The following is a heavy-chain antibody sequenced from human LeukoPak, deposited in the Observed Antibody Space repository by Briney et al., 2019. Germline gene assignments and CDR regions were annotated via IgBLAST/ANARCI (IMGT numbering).Heavy chain of an antibody. V-gene: IGHV4-39*01. Sequence: SETLSLTCTVSGVSISSSDYYWGWIRQPPGKGLEWIGSIYYSGSTYYNPPLKSRVTISEDTSKNQFSLKLSSVTAPDTAVYSCARPRNAITQYGPYDAFDIWGQGTMVTVSS. CDR2: IYYSGST. D-gene: IGHD1-20*01. J-gene: IGHJ3*02. CDR3: ARPRNAITQYGPYDAFDI. CDR1: GVSISSSDYY.